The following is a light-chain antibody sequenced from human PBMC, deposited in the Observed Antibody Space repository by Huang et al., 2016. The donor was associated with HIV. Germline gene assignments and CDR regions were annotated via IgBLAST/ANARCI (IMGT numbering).Light chain of an antibody. Sequence: ENVLTQSPGTLSLSPGERATLSCRAGQSVSSTYLAWYQQKPGQAPRLLIYGTSSRATGIPDRFSGSGSGTDFTLTINRLEPEDFAVYYCQQYGSSPRTFGQGTKVEIK. V-gene: IGKV3-20*01. CDR2: GTS. J-gene: IGKJ1*01. CDR1: QSVSSTY. CDR3: QQYGSSPRT.